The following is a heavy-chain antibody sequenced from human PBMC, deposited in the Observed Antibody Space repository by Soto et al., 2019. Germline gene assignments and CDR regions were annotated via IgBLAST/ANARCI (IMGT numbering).Heavy chain of an antibody. CDR1: GGSISRGGYY. V-gene: IGHV4-31*03. Sequence: SEDLSLTCTVSGGSISRGGYYWSWIRQHPGKGLEWIGYIYYSGSTYYNPSLKSRVTISVDTSKNQFSLKLSSVTAADTAVYYCASLLWFGELSDDAFDIWGQGTMVTVS. CDR3: ASLLWFGELSDDAFDI. D-gene: IGHD3-10*01. J-gene: IGHJ3*02. CDR2: IYYSGST.